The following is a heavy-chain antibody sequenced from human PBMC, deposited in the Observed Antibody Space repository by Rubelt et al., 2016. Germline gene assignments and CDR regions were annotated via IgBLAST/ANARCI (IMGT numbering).Heavy chain of an antibody. CDR3: ARDDGARLFNY. V-gene: IGHV7-4-1*02. CDR1: GYTFTNYV. D-gene: IGHD4/OR15-4a*01. CDR2: INTNTGNP. Sequence: QVQLVQSGSELKKPGASVKVSCKTSGYTFTNYVMNWVRQAPGQGLEWIGWINTNTGNPTYAQGFTGRFVFSLDPSVSTAYLQITGLQAEETAVYYWARDDGARLFNYWGQGTLVTVSS. J-gene: IGHJ4*02.